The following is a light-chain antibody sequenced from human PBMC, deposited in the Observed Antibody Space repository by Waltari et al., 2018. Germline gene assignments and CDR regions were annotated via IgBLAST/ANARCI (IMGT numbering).Light chain of an antibody. V-gene: IGKV3-20*01. J-gene: IGKJ1*01. CDR2: GSS. CDR1: QSISRY. CDR3: QHHFRLPAT. Sequence: LTQSPGTLSLSPGERATLSCRASQSISRYLAWYHQKPGQAPRLLIYGSSTRATGIPDRCSGSGSGTDFSLTISGLEPEDSAVYYCQHHFRLPATFGQGTKVEIK.